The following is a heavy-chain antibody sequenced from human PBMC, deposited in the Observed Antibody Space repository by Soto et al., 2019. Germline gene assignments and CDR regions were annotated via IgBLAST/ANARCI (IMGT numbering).Heavy chain of an antibody. CDR3: ARGRYYGDYGNWFDP. J-gene: IGHJ5*02. CDR1: GFTFSSYS. V-gene: IGHV3-48*02. CDR2: ISSSSSTI. Sequence: EVQLVESGGGLVQPGGSLRLSCAASGFTFSSYSMNWVRQAPGTGLEWVSYISSSSSTIYYADSVKGRFTISRDNAKNALYLQMNSLRDEDTAVYYCARGRYYGDYGNWFDPWGQGTLVTVSS. D-gene: IGHD4-17*01.